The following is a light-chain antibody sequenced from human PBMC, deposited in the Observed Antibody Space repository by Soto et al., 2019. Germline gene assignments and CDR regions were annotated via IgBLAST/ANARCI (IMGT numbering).Light chain of an antibody. CDR3: SSYTRRSTYV. V-gene: IGLV2-14*01. CDR1: SSDDGGDNY. J-gene: IGLJ1*01. CDR2: EVS. Sequence: QSGLTQPASVSGSPGQSTTISCTGTSSDDGGDNYVSWYQQHPGKAPTLMIYEVSNRPTGVSNRFSGSKPGNTASLTISGHQAEDESDYYCSSYTRRSTYVFGTWTKFTVL.